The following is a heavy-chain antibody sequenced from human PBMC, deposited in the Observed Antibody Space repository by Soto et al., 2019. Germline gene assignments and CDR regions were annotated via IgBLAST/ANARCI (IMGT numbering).Heavy chain of an antibody. Sequence: SLRLSCTASGFTFSSYTMNWVRQAPGKGLEWVSNIRSTSDATYYADSVKGRFTISRDNAKNSLHLQMNSLRDEDTAVYYCVRDAAYAFDIWGQGTMVTVSS. V-gene: IGHV3-48*02. D-gene: IGHD6-25*01. CDR1: GFTFSSYT. CDR2: IRSTSDAT. CDR3: VRDAAYAFDI. J-gene: IGHJ3*02.